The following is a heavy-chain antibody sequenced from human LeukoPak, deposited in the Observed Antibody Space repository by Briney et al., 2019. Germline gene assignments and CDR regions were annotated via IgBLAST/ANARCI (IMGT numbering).Heavy chain of an antibody. CDR3: AREVVVLTPGGFDI. CDR1: GFTFSDYY. D-gene: IGHD3-22*01. J-gene: IGHJ3*02. CDR2: IYSGSST. V-gene: IGHV3-53*01. Sequence: PGGSLRLSCAASGFTFSDYYMSWIRQAPGKGLEWVSVIYSGSSTYYADSVKGRFAISRDDSKNTLYLQMNSLRAEDTAVYYCAREVVVLTPGGFDIWGQGTMVTVSS.